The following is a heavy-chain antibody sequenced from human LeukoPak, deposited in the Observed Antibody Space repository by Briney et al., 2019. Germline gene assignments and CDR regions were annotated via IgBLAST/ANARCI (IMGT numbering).Heavy chain of an antibody. CDR3: ARSGCSSTSCYRWYYFDY. CDR1: GGSFSGYY. Sequence: SETLSLTWAVYGGSFSGYYWSWIRQPPGKGLEWIGEINHSGSTNYNPSLKSRVTISVDTSKNQFSLKLSSVTAADTAVYYCARSGCSSTSCYRWYYFDYWGQGTLVTVSS. CDR2: INHSGST. V-gene: IGHV4-34*01. J-gene: IGHJ4*02. D-gene: IGHD2-2*01.